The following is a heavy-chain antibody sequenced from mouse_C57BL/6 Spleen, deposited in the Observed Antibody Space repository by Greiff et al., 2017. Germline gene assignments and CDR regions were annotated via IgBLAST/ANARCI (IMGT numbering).Heavy chain of an antibody. CDR1: GYAFSSYC. J-gene: IGHJ4*01. D-gene: IGHD1-1*01. CDR3: ARSGYYGSSYAMAY. V-gene: IGHV1-80*01. CDR2: IYPGDGDT. Sequence: QVQLQQSGAELVKPGASVKISCKASGYAFSSYCMNWVKQRPGKGLEWIGQIYPGDGDTNYNGKFKGKATLTADKSSSAAYMQLSSLTSEDSAVYFCARSGYYGSSYAMAYWGQGTSVTVSS.